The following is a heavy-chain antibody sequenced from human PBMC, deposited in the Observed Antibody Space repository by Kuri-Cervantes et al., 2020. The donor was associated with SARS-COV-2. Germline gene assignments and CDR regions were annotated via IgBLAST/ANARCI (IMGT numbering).Heavy chain of an antibody. Sequence: ASVKVSCKASGYTFTSYYMHWVRQAPGQGLEWMGIINPSGGSTSYAQKFQGRVTMTRDTSTSTVYMELSSLRSEDTAVYYCALVLSNYYGSGRFDYWGQGTLVTVSS. V-gene: IGHV1-46*03. CDR2: INPSGGST. CDR1: GYTFTSYY. D-gene: IGHD3-10*01. CDR3: ALVLSNYYGSGRFDY. J-gene: IGHJ4*02.